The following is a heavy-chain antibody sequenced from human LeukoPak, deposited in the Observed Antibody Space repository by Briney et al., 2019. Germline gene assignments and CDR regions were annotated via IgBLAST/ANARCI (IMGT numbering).Heavy chain of an antibody. J-gene: IGHJ4*02. D-gene: IGHD3-3*01. V-gene: IGHV1-2*02. Sequence: ASVKVSFKSSGYTFTCCYMHWVRQAHGQGHEWMGLINPNSGGTNYAQKFQGGVTMTRDTYISTAHMELSRVRSDDTAVYYCARTYYDFWSGYYGLDYWGQGTLVSVS. CDR1: GYTFTCCY. CDR3: ARTYYDFWSGYYGLDY. CDR2: INPNSGGT.